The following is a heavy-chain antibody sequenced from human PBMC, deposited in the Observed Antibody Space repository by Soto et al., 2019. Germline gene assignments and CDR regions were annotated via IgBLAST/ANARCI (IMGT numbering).Heavy chain of an antibody. CDR2: ISWNSGSI. J-gene: IGHJ4*02. D-gene: IGHD3-10*01. Sequence: EVQLVESGGGLVQPGRSLRLSCAASGFTFDDYAMHWVRQAPGKGLEWGSGISWNSGSIGYADSVKGRFTISRDNAKNSMYLQMNSMIAEDTALYYCAKVLTYYYGSGADYWGQGTLVTVSS. CDR3: AKVLTYYYGSGADY. V-gene: IGHV3-9*01. CDR1: GFTFDDYA.